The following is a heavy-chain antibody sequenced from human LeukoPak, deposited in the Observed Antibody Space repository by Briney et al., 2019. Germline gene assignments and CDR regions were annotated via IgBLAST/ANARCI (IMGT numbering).Heavy chain of an antibody. D-gene: IGHD5-18*01. V-gene: IGHV4-31*03. CDR3: ARGYSYGQAYYYYGMDV. CDR1: GGSISSGGYY. J-gene: IGHJ6*02. Sequence: SETLSLTCTVSGGSISSGGYYWSWIRQHPGKGLEWIGYIYYSGSTYYNPSLKSRVTISVDTSKNQFSLKLSSVTAADTAVYYCARGYSYGQAYYYYGMDVWGQGTTVTVSS. CDR2: IYYSGST.